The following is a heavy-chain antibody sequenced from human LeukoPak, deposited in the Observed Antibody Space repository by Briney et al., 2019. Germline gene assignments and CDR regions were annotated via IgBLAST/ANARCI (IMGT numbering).Heavy chain of an antibody. CDR3: ARGLQWFDP. CDR1: GGSFSGYY. J-gene: IGHJ5*02. D-gene: IGHD4-11*01. CDR2: INHSGST. V-gene: IGHV4-34*01. Sequence: PSETLSLTCAVYGGSFSGYYWSWIRQPPGKGLEWIGEINHSGSTNYNPSLKSRVTISVDTSKNQFSLKLSSMTAADTAVYYCARGLQWFDPWGQGTLVTVSS.